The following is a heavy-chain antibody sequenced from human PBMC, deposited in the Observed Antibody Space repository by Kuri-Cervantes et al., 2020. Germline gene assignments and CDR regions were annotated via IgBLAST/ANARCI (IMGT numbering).Heavy chain of an antibody. J-gene: IGHJ6*03. V-gene: IGHV1-18*01. CDR3: ARIAAAGENFCYYYYMDV. Sequence: ASVKVSCKASGYTFTSYGISWVRQAPGQGLEWMGWISAYNGNTNYAQKLQGRVTMTTDTSTSTAYMELRSLRSDDTAVYYCARIAAAGENFCYYYYMDVWGKGTTVTVSS. D-gene: IGHD6-13*01. CDR2: ISAYNGNT. CDR1: GYTFTSYG.